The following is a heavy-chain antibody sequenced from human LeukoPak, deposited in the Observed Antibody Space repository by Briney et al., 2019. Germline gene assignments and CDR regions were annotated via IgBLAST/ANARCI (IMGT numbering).Heavy chain of an antibody. CDR1: GYSFTSYW. D-gene: IGHD2-15*01. CDR2: IYPGDSDT. V-gene: IGHV5-51*01. J-gene: IGHJ4*02. CDR3: ARASGRYCSGGSCYSGDY. Sequence: GESLKISCKGSGYSFTSYWIGWVRQMPGKGLEWMGIIYPGDSDTRYSPSFQGQVTISADKSISTAYLQWSSLKASGTAMYYCARASGRYCSGGSCYSGDYWGQGTLVTVSS.